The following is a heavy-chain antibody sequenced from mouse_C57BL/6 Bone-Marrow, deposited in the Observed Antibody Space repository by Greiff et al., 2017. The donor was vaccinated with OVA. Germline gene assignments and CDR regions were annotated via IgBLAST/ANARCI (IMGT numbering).Heavy chain of an antibody. CDR1: GFTFSDYG. Sequence: EVKVVESGGGLVQPGGSLKLSCAASGFTFSDYGMAWVRQAPRKGPEWVAFISTLAYSIYYADTVTGRFTISRENAKNTLYLEMSSLRSEDTAMYYCAILRYYGSSYGWYFDVWGTGTTVTVSS. CDR2: ISTLAYSI. J-gene: IGHJ1*03. CDR3: AILRYYGSSYGWYFDV. D-gene: IGHD1-1*01. V-gene: IGHV5-15*01.